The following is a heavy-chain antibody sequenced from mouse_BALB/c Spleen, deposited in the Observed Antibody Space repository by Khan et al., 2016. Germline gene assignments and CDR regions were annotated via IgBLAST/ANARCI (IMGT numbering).Heavy chain of an antibody. CDR1: GHSITSAYA. J-gene: IGHJ4*01. D-gene: IGHD1-2*01. V-gene: IGHV3-2*02. Sequence: EVQLQESGPGLVKPSQSLSLTCTVTGHSITSAYAWNWIRQFPGNKLEWMGYITYSGNTSYNPSLKSRISITRDTSKHQFFLKLNAVTAEDTATYYCSTTTPMDYWGQGTSVTVSS. CDR2: ITYSGNT. CDR3: STTTPMDY.